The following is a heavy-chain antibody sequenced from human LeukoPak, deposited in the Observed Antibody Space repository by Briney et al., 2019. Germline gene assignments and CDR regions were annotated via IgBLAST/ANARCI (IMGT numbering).Heavy chain of an antibody. CDR2: ISYDGSNK. CDR1: GFTFSSYA. J-gene: IGHJ4*02. Sequence: GGSLRLSCAASGFTFSSYAMSWVRQAPGKGLEWVAVISYDGSNKYYADSVKGRFTISRDNSKNTLYLQMNSLRAEDTAVYYCARGTDLVGATTDLDYWGQGTLVTVSS. D-gene: IGHD1-26*01. V-gene: IGHV3-30-3*01. CDR3: ARGTDLVGATTDLDY.